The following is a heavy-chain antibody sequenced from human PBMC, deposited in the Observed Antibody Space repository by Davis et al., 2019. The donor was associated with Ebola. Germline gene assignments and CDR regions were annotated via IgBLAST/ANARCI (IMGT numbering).Heavy chain of an antibody. CDR3: AHSDCGGDCYPADY. CDR2: IYWDDDK. D-gene: IGHD2-21*01. CDR1: GFSLNTRGVG. V-gene: IGHV2-5*02. J-gene: IGHJ4*02. Sequence: SGPTLVKPAQTLTLTCTFSGFSLNTRGVGVGWIRQPPGKALEWLALIYWDDDKRYSPSLKSRLTITKDTSKNQVVLTMTNMDPVDTATYYCAHSDCGGDCYPADYWGQGTLVTVSS.